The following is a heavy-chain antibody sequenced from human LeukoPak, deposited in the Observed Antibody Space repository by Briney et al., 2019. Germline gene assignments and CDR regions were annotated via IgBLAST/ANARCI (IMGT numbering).Heavy chain of an antibody. CDR2: ISSYNGNT. CDR1: GYTFTSYG. D-gene: IGHD3-3*01. Sequence: AASVKVSCKPSGYTFTSYGINWVRQAPGQGLEWMGWISSYNGNTNYAQKLQGRVTMTTDTSTSTAYMELRSLRSDDTAVYYCARDYYEFWSGYDYWGQGTPVTVSS. V-gene: IGHV1-18*01. J-gene: IGHJ4*02. CDR3: ARDYYEFWSGYDY.